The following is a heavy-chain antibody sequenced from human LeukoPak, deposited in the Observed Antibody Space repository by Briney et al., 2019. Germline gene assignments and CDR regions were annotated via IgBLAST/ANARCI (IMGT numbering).Heavy chain of an antibody. D-gene: IGHD3-22*01. Sequence: ASVKVSCKATGYTFTSYDINGVRQATGQGPEWMGWMNPNNGNTGHAQKFQGRVTLTRNTSISTAYMELSSLTSEDTAVYYCARTTHESTGYYGYYYYYMDVWGKGAAVTVSS. CDR2: MNPNNGNT. CDR1: GYTFTSYD. V-gene: IGHV1-8*01. J-gene: IGHJ6*03. CDR3: ARTTHESTGYYGYYYYYMDV.